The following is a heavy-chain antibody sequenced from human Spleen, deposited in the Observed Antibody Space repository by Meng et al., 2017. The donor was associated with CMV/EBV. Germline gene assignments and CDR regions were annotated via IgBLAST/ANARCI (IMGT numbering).Heavy chain of an antibody. CDR1: SSSYL. V-gene: IGHV4-4*02. CDR2: IYRRGST. J-gene: IGHJ4*02. CDR3: AREGGDYYGSGLPKGGFDY. Sequence: SSSYLWTWVRQVPGKGLEWIGEIYRRGSTNYSPSLKSRVTISVDKFKNQFSLKLSSVTAADTAVYYCAREGGDYYGSGLPKGGFDYWGQGTLVTVSS. D-gene: IGHD3-10*01.